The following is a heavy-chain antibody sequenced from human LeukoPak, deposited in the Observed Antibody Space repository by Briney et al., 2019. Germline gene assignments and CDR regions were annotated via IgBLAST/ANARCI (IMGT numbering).Heavy chain of an antibody. CDR1: RFTFSGYA. J-gene: IGHJ4*02. D-gene: IGHD1-26*01. V-gene: IGHV3-64D*06. Sequence: GRSLRLSCSASRFTFSGYAMHWVRQAPGKGLEYVSAITSDGGTTYYADSVKGRFTISRDNSKSTLYLQMSSLRAEDTAVYYCARALGADFDYWGQGTLVTVSS. CDR3: ARALGADFDY. CDR2: ITSDGGTT.